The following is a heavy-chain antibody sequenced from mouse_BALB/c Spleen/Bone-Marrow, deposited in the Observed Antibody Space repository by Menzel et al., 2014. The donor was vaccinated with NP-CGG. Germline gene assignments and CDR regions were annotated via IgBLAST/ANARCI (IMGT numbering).Heavy chain of an antibody. D-gene: IGHD1-1*01. CDR1: GYSFTGYF. J-gene: IGHJ1*01. CDR3: AREGGYYYGSSPFFDV. Sequence: EVHLVESGPELAKPGASVKISCKASGYSFTGYFMNWVMQSHGKSLEWIGRINPYNGDTFYNQKFKGKATLTVDKSSSTAHMELRSLASEDSAVYYCAREGGYYYGSSPFFDVWGAGTTVTVPS. CDR2: INPYNGDT. V-gene: IGHV1-20*02.